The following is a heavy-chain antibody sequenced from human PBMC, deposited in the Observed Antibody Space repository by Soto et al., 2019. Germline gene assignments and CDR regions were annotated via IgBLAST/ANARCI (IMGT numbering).Heavy chain of an antibody. Sequence: QVQLQESGPGLVKPSQTLSLICTVSGGSVTSGGFYWRWIRQHPGKGMEWIGYIFHSGSIYYNPSLKSRVAMSMDTLKNQFSLKLSSVSAADTAVYYCARGGYGDNWFDPWGQGTLVTVSS. CDR2: IFHSGSI. D-gene: IGHD5-12*01. CDR1: GGSVTSGGFY. CDR3: ARGGYGDNWFDP. J-gene: IGHJ5*02. V-gene: IGHV4-31*03.